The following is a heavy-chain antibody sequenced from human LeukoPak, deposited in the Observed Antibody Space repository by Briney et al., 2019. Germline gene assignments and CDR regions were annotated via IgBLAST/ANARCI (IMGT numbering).Heavy chain of an antibody. CDR1: GFTFSSYV. J-gene: IGHJ4*02. D-gene: IGHD1-26*01. CDR3: AEEVGDTYPTFDN. Sequence: GGSLRLSCAASGFTFSSYVMGWVRQAPGKGLEWVSSISGSGDRTYYADSVKGRITISRDNSKSTLYLQMNRLGADDTALYYCAEEVGDTYPTFDNWGQGTLVTVSS. CDR2: ISGSGDRT. V-gene: IGHV3-23*01.